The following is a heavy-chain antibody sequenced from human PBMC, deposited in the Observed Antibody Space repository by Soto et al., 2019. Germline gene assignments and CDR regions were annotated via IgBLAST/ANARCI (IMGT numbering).Heavy chain of an antibody. J-gene: IGHJ4*02. D-gene: IGHD3-10*01. CDR2: INAGNGNT. CDR1: GYTFTSYA. CDR3: ARERYGSGSYYFDY. V-gene: IGHV1-3*01. Sequence: QVPLVQSGAEVKKPGASVKVSCKASGYTFTSYAMHWVRQAPGQRLEWMGWINAGNGNTKYSEKFQGRVTITRDTSASTAYMELSSLRSEDTAVYYCARERYGSGSYYFDYWGQGTLVTVSS.